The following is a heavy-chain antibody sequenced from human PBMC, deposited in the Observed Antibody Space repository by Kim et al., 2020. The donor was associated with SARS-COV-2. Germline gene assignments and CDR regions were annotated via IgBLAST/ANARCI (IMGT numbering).Heavy chain of an antibody. Sequence: LKSRVTISVYTSKNQFSLKLSSVTAADTAVYYCARDRSYIVPYYYYGMDVWGQGTTVTVSS. V-gene: IGHV4-30-2*05. J-gene: IGHJ6*02. CDR3: ARDRSYIVPYYYYGMDV. D-gene: IGHD5-12*01.